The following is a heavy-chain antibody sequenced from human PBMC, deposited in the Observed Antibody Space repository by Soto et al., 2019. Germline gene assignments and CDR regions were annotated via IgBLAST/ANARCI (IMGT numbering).Heavy chain of an antibody. CDR2: INPNSGGT. V-gene: IGHV1-2*04. CDR3: ARDIAAAGPYFDY. CDR1: GYTFTGYY. J-gene: IGHJ4*02. Sequence: ASVKVSCKASGYTFTGYYMHWVRQAPGQGLEWMGWINPNSGGTNYAQKFQGWVTMTRDTSISTAYMELSRLRSDDTAVYYCARDIAAAGPYFDYWGQGTLVTVSS. D-gene: IGHD6-13*01.